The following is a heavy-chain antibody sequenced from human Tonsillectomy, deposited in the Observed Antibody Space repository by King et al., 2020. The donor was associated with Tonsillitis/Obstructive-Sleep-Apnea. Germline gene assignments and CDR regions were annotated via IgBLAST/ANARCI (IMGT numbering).Heavy chain of an antibody. CDR2: IYYSGST. D-gene: IGHD2-8*01. V-gene: IGHV4-59*01. CDR3: ARDMVLEAGGDAFDI. CDR1: GGSISRYF. Sequence: QLQESGPGLVKPSETLSLTCTVSGGSISRYFWSCIRQPPGKRLEWIGYIYYSGSTNYNPSLKSRVTISVDTPKNQFSLQLSSVTAADTAVYYCARDMVLEAGGDAFDIWGQGTMVTVSS. J-gene: IGHJ3*02.